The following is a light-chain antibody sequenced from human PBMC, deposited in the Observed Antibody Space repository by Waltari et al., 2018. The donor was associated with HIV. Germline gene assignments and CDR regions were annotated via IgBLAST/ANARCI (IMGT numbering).Light chain of an antibody. Sequence: QSVLTQPPSASGTPGQRVTIPCSGSSSTIGSTTVNWYQQLPGTAPKLLIYSNNQRPSGVPDRFSGSKSGTSASLAIRGLQSEDEADYYCAAWDDSLNGVVFGGGTKLTVL. V-gene: IGLV1-44*01. CDR2: SNN. J-gene: IGLJ2*01. CDR3: AAWDDSLNGVV. CDR1: SSTIGSTT.